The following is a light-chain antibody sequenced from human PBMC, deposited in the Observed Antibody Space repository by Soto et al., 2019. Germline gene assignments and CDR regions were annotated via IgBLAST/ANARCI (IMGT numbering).Light chain of an antibody. V-gene: IGKV1-5*01. CDR3: QQYNHYWT. CDR2: DAS. CDR1: QSISSW. Sequence: DIQMTQSPSTLSASVGDRVTITCRASQSISSWLAWYQQKPGKAPKVLIYDASSLESGVPSRFSGSGSGREFSLTISGLQPDDFATYYCQQYNHYWTFGQGTRVEI. J-gene: IGKJ1*01.